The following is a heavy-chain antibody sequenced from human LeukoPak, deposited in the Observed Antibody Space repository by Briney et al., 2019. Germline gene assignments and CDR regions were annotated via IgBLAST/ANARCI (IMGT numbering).Heavy chain of an antibody. Sequence: SETLSLTCTVSGGSISSGSYYWSWIRQPAGKGLEWIGRIYTSGSTNYNPSLKSRVTISVDTSKNQFSLKLSSVTAADTAVYYCARERGEGHYGSGSYYNFDYWGQGTLVTVSS. J-gene: IGHJ4*02. V-gene: IGHV4-61*02. CDR3: ARERGEGHYGSGSYYNFDY. CDR2: IYTSGST. D-gene: IGHD3-10*01. CDR1: GGSISSGSYY.